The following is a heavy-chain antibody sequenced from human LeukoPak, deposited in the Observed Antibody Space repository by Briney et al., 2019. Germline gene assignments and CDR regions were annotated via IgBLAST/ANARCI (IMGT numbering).Heavy chain of an antibody. CDR3: AKDLYSRDGYRVVDY. Sequence: GGSLRLSCAASGFTLDDYAMHWVRQAPGKGLEWFSGMSWYSGGVGYAESVKGRFTISRDNAKNSLYLQMNSLRAEDTALYYCAKDLYSRDGYRVVDYCGQGTLVTVSS. D-gene: IGHD5-24*01. V-gene: IGHV3-9*01. CDR1: GFTLDDYA. J-gene: IGHJ4*02. CDR2: MSWYSGGV.